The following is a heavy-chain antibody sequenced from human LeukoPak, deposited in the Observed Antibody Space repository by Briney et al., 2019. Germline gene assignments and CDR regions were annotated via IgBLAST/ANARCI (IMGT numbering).Heavy chain of an antibody. V-gene: IGHV3-21*01. CDR2: ISSSSSYI. CDR3: ASIRIAVAGTNFDY. J-gene: IGHJ4*02. D-gene: IGHD6-19*01. CDR1: GFNVSSNY. Sequence: GGSLRLSCAASGFNVSSNYMNWVRQAPGKGLEWVSSISSSSSYIYYADSVKGRFTISRDNAKNSLYLQMNSLRAEDTAVYYCASIRIAVAGTNFDYWGQGTLVTVSS.